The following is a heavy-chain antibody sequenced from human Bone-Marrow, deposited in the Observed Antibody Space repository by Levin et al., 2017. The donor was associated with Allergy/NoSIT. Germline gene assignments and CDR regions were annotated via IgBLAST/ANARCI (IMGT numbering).Heavy chain of an antibody. J-gene: IGHJ3*02. CDR3: AREPVGYCSGGSCYDAFDI. CDR2: INPSGGST. D-gene: IGHD2-15*01. V-gene: IGHV1-46*01. Sequence: ASVKVSCKASGYTFTSYYMHWVRQAPGQGLEWMGIINPSGGSTSYAQKFQGRVTMTRDTSTSTVYMELSSLRSEDTAVYYCAREPVGYCSGGSCYDAFDIWGQGTMVTVSS. CDR1: GYTFTSYY.